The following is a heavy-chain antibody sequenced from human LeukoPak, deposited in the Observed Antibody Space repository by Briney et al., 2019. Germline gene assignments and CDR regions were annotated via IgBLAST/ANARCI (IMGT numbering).Heavy chain of an antibody. D-gene: IGHD6-19*01. V-gene: IGHV6-1*01. CDR3: ARTKGIAVAGTYDY. J-gene: IGHJ4*02. Sequence: SQTLSLTCAISGDSVSSNSAAWNWIRQSPSRGLEWLGRTYYRSKWYNDYAVSVKSRIAINPDTSKNQFSLQLNSVTPEDTAVYYCARTKGIAVAGTYDYWGQGTLVTVSS. CDR1: GDSVSSNSAA. CDR2: TYYRSKWYN.